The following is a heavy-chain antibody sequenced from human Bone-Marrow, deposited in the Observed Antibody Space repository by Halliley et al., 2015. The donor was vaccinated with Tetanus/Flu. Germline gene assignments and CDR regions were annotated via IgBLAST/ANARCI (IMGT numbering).Heavy chain of an antibody. CDR3: ARGLEGYCTSTNCYAGWFHP. Sequence: CAASGFTFSNYEMNWVRQAPGKGLEWVSHISSSGTTIYYADSVKGRFTVSRDNAKNSLYLQMNSLRAEDTAVYYCARGLEGYCTSTNCYAGWFHPWGQGTLVTVSS. CDR2: ISSSGTTI. CDR1: GFTFSNYE. V-gene: IGHV3-48*03. D-gene: IGHD2-2*01. J-gene: IGHJ5*02.